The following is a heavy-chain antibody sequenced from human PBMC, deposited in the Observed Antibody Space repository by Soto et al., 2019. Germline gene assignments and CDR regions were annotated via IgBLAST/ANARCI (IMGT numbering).Heavy chain of an antibody. Sequence: PGESLKISCKGSGYSFTIYWISWVRQMPGKGLEWMGRIDPSDSYINYSPSFQGHVTISADKSISTAYLQWSSLKASDTAMYYCARDRGNPDSFDLWGQGTMVTVSS. J-gene: IGHJ3*01. CDR1: GYSFTIYW. CDR2: IDPSDSYI. D-gene: IGHD3-10*01. V-gene: IGHV5-10-1*01. CDR3: ARDRGNPDSFDL.